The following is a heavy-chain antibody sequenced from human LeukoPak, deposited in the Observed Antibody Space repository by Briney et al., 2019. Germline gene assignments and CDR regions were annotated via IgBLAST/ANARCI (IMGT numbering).Heavy chain of an antibody. CDR1: GFTFSSYG. CDR2: IWYDGSNK. D-gene: IGHD6-13*01. V-gene: IGHV3-33*06. Sequence: PGRSLRLSCAASGFTFSSYGMHWVRQAPGKGLEWVAVIWYDGSNKYYADSVKGRFTISRDNSKNTLYLQMNSLRAEDTAVYYCAKDEWQQTENYGSYFQHWGQGTLVTVSS. CDR3: AKDEWQQTENYGSYFQH. J-gene: IGHJ1*01.